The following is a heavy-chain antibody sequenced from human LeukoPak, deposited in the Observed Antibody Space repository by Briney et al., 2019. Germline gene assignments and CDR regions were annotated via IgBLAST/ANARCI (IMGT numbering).Heavy chain of an antibody. J-gene: IGHJ4*02. Sequence: PGGSLRLSCAASGFFFASCAMSWVRQAPGKGLEWVSTVNLSGDRTYYADSVKGRFTMSRDNSKNTLYLQMNSLRAEDTAVYYCAKIWTDGRAYYQFDYWGQGTLVTVSS. V-gene: IGHV3-23*01. CDR3: AKIWTDGRAYYQFDY. CDR2: VNLSGDRT. CDR1: GFFFASCA. D-gene: IGHD3-22*01.